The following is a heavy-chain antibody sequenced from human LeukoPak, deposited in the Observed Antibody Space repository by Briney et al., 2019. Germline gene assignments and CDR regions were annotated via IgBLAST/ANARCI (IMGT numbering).Heavy chain of an antibody. CDR1: GYTFTNYG. CDR3: ARTIAQLVQDIDY. Sequence: ASVKVSCTASGYTFTNYGISWVRQAPGQGLEWMGWISAYNGNTNYAQKLQGRVTMTTDTSTSTAYMELRSLRSDDTAVYDCARTIAQLVQDIDYGGQGPLVTVS. J-gene: IGHJ4*02. V-gene: IGHV1-18*01. D-gene: IGHD6-13*01. CDR2: ISAYNGNT.